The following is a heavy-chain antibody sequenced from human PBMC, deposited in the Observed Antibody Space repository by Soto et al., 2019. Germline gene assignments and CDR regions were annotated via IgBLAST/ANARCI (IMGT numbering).Heavy chain of an antibody. CDR2: ISGSGGST. CDR3: AKVIGYDTSGYAEN. CDR1: GFTFSSYA. J-gene: IGHJ4*02. Sequence: PGGSLRLSCAASGFTFSSYAMSWVRQAPRKGLEWVSAISGSGGSTDYADSVKGRFTISRDNSKNTLYLQMNSLRAEDTAVYYCAKVIGYDTSGYAENWGQGTQGTVSS. V-gene: IGHV3-23*01. D-gene: IGHD3-22*01.